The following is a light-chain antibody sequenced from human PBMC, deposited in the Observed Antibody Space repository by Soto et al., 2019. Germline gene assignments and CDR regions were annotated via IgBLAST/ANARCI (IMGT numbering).Light chain of an antibody. CDR3: HQYGGSPGT. Sequence: ESGLTQSPGTLSLSPGERATLSCRASQSVTSNYLACYQQKPGQAPRLLIYGASSRATGVPDRFSGSGSGTDFTLTISRLEPEDFALYYCHQYGGSPGTLGQGTKVDI. V-gene: IGKV3-20*01. CDR1: QSVTSNY. CDR2: GAS. J-gene: IGKJ1*01.